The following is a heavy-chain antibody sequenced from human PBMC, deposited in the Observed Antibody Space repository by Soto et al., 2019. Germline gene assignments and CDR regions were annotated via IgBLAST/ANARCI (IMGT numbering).Heavy chain of an antibody. J-gene: IGHJ4*02. CDR3: ARTNDYGDYWRSIAFDY. CDR2: IYPGDSDT. Sequence: GESLKISCKGSGYSFTSYWIGWVRQMPGKGLEWMGIIYPGDSDTRYSPSFQGQVTISADKSISTAYLQWSSLKASDTAMYYCARTNDYGDYWRSIAFDYWGQGTLVTVSS. CDR1: GYSFTSYW. V-gene: IGHV5-51*01. D-gene: IGHD4-17*01.